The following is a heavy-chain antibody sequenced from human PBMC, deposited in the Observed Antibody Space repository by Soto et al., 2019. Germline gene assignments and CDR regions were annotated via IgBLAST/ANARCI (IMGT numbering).Heavy chain of an antibody. J-gene: IGHJ4*02. CDR1: GGTLSRSA. CDR3: GTGSSWTKVES. D-gene: IGHD6-13*01. V-gene: IGHV1-69*01. Sequence: QVQLVQSGAEVKKPGSSVKVSCTASGGTLSRSAISWVRQAPGQGLEWMGGIIPIFGPAIYAQKFRGRVSIIADESTRTAYMEMSSLRSEDAAVYYCGTGSSWTKVESWGQGTLVTVSS. CDR2: IIPIFGPA.